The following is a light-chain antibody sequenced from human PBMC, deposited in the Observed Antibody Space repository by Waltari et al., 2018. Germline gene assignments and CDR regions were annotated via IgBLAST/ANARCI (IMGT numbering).Light chain of an antibody. Sequence: DIQMTQYPSTLSASVGETVTISCRASQSVGTWLAWYQQKPGKAPKLLIYMASSLESGVPSRFSGSGSGTEFTLTISSLQPDDFATYSCQQYSSFSTFGQGTKVDI. CDR1: QSVGTW. V-gene: IGKV1-5*03. CDR3: QQYSSFST. J-gene: IGKJ2*01. CDR2: MAS.